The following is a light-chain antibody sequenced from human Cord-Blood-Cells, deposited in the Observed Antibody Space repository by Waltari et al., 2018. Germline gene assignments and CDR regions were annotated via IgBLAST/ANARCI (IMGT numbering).Light chain of an antibody. J-gene: IGKJ2*01. Sequence: DIQMTQSPSSLSASVGDRVTITCQASQDMKKYVNGYQQKPDKAPRLLIHDASKLETGVPSRFSASGSGTHFTFTISSLQPEDTATYYCQQYDDLYTFGQGTKLEI. CDR2: DAS. V-gene: IGKV1-33*01. CDR3: QQYDDLYT. CDR1: QDMKKY.